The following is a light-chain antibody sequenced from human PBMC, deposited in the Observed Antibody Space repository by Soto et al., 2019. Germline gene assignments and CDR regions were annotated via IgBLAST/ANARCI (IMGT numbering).Light chain of an antibody. Sequence: EIMLTQSPGTLSLSPGEGTTLSCRASQTININYFAWYQQKPGQAPRLLMYATSSRAPGIPDRFSGSGSGTDFPHTISRLELDDFAMYYCQQDDSSPRPFGPEMTVEI. CDR3: QQDDSSPRP. J-gene: IGKJ1*01. V-gene: IGKV3-20*01. CDR1: QTININY. CDR2: ATS.